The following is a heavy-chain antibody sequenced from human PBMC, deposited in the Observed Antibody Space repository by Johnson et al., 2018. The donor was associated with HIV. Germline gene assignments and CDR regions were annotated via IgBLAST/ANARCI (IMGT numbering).Heavy chain of an antibody. CDR2: IYSGGST. Sequence: VQPVESGGGLVQPGGSLRLSCAASGSTVSSNYMSWVRQAPGKGLEWVSVIYSGGSTYYADSVTGRFTISSDNSKKTLYLQMHSLRAEDTAVYYCAREGIAVAKVLAFDIWGQGTMVTDSS. V-gene: IGHV3-66*01. J-gene: IGHJ3*02. CDR1: GSTVSSNY. D-gene: IGHD6-19*01. CDR3: AREGIAVAKVLAFDI.